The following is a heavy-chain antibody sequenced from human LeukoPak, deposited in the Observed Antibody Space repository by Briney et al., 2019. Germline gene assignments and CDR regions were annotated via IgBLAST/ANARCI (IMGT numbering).Heavy chain of an antibody. CDR3: AFRIAPGFDY. Sequence: PSETLSLTCAVYGGSFSGYYWSWIRQPPGQGLEWIGEINHSESTNYNPSLKSRVTITVDTSKNQFSLKLSSGTGADTAVYYCAFRIAPGFDYWGQGTLVTVSS. D-gene: IGHD6-13*01. CDR1: GGSFSGYY. CDR2: INHSEST. J-gene: IGHJ4*02. V-gene: IGHV4-34*01.